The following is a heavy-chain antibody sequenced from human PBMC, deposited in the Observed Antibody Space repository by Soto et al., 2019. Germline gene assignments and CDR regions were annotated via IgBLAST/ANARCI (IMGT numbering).Heavy chain of an antibody. Sequence: QVQLVQSGAEVKKPGASVKVSCKASGYTFTGYYMHWVRQAPGQGLEWMGWINPNSGGTNYAQKFQGRVTMTRDASISTAYMELSRLRSDDTAVYYCASTDFDWLYYYGMDVWGQGTTVTVSS. CDR3: ASTDFDWLYYYGMDV. CDR2: INPNSGGT. CDR1: GYTFTGYY. J-gene: IGHJ6*02. D-gene: IGHD3-9*01. V-gene: IGHV1-2*02.